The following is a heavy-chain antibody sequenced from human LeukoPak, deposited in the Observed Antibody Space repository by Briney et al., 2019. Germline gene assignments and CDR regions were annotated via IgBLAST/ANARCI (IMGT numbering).Heavy chain of an antibody. CDR2: INYIGST. J-gene: IGHJ5*02. CDR1: GDSITTYY. V-gene: IGHV4-59*01. D-gene: IGHD6-13*01. Sequence: SETLSLTCTVSGDSITTYYWSWIRQSPRKGLEWIGYINYIGSTNYNPSLKNRVTISADISKSQFSLRLRSVTAADTAVYFCARGVTAAGASWGQGTLVTVSS. CDR3: ARGVTAAGAS.